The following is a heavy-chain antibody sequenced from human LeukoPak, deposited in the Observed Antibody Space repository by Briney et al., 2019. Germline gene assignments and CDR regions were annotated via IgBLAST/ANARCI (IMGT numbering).Heavy chain of an antibody. CDR3: ARGITDFWTGYYFFDY. CDR1: GGSISSGSYY. J-gene: IGHJ4*02. CDR2: IYYSGST. V-gene: IGHV4-61*01. Sequence: PSETLSLTCTVSGGSISSGSYYWSWIRQPPGKGLEWIGYIYYSGSTNYNPSLKSRVTISVDTSKNQFSLKLSSVTAADTAVYYCARGITDFWTGYYFFDYWGQGTLVTVSS. D-gene: IGHD3/OR15-3a*01.